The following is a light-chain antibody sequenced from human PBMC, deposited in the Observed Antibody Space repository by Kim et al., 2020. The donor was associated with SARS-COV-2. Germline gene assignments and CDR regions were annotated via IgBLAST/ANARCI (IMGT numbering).Light chain of an antibody. V-gene: IGKV3-20*01. CDR1: QRITSRY. Sequence: DIVLTQSPGTLSLSPGETATLSCRANQRITSRYLAWYQQKVGQSPRLLIYGASNRATGIPERFSGSGSGTDFTLTISSLAPEDFAVYYCQQYGTSRTFGQGTKVDIK. CDR2: GAS. CDR3: QQYGTSRT. J-gene: IGKJ1*01.